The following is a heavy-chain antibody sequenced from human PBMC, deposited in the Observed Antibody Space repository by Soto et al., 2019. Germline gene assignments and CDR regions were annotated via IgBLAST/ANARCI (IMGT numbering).Heavy chain of an antibody. CDR2: IGGGGFST. Sequence: EGCLGLYCAASRFTLSSYAMSWVRQAPGKGLEWVSTIGGGGFSTYYADSVKGRFTISRDNSKNTLYLQMNSLRAEDTAVYYCAKQSPGQWLGFDYWDQGTLVTVSS. CDR3: AKQSPGQWLGFDY. CDR1: RFTLSSYA. D-gene: IGHD6-19*01. J-gene: IGHJ4*02. V-gene: IGHV3-23*01.